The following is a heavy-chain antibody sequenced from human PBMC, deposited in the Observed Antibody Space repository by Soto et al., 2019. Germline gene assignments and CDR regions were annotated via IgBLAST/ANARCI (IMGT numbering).Heavy chain of an antibody. CDR1: GGSINSYY. CDR3: ARDRCRATRPCYYYYYGMDV. Sequence: SETLSLTCNVSGGSINSYYWSWIRQPAGKGLEWIGRISSGGSAIYNPSLKSRVTVSVDTSKNQFSLKLSSVTAADTAVYYCARDRCRATRPCYYYYYGMDVWGQGTTVTVSS. D-gene: IGHD5-12*01. V-gene: IGHV4-4*07. CDR2: ISSGGSA. J-gene: IGHJ6*02.